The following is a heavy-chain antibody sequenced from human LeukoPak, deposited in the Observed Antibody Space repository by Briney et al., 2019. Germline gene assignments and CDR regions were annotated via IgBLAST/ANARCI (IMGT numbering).Heavy chain of an antibody. V-gene: IGHV4-31*03. CDR3: ARAGGDRSYFQH. Sequence: SETLSLTCTVSGGSISSGGYYWSWIRQHPGKGLEWIGYIYYSGSTYYNPSLKSRVTISVDTSKNQFSLKLSSVTAADTAVYYCARAGGDRSYFQHWGQGTLVTVSS. CDR1: GGSISSGGYY. J-gene: IGHJ1*01. CDR2: IYYSGST. D-gene: IGHD2-21*02.